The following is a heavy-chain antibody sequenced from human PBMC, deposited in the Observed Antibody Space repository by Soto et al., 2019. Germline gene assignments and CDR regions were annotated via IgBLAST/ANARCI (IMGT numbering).Heavy chain of an antibody. CDR2: ISYDGSNK. Sequence: QVQLVESGGGVVQPGRSLRLSCAASGFTFSSYGMHWVRQAPGKGLEWVAVISYDGSNKYYADSVKGRFTISRDNSKNTLYLQMNSLRAEDTAVYYCAKDGFSLILTGYLYYFDYWGQGTLVTVSS. V-gene: IGHV3-30*18. CDR3: AKDGFSLILTGYLYYFDY. J-gene: IGHJ4*02. CDR1: GFTFSSYG. D-gene: IGHD3-9*01.